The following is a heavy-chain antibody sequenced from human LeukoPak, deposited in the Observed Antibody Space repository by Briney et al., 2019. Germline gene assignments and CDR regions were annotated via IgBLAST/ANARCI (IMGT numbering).Heavy chain of an antibody. J-gene: IGHJ6*01. V-gene: IGHV3-23*01. CDR2: ISGSGGDT. D-gene: IGHD3-22*01. CDR1: GFTFSSFA. CDR3: AKVRFDSSGFYYTYYYYGMDV. Sequence: PGGSLRLSCAASGFTFSSFAMIWVRQAPGKGLEWVSGISGSGGDTYYADSVKGGFTVSRDNSKSTLYLQMTRPRSEETGVYFCAKVRFDSSGFYYTYYYYGMDVWGQGTTVTVSS.